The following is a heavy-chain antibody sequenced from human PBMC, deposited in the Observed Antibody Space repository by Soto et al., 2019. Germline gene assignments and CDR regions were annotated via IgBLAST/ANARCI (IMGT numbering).Heavy chain of an antibody. J-gene: IGHJ5*02. CDR3: ARGNVENWFGP. Sequence: GGSLRLSCTASGFNTRFYSMSWVRQTPGKGLEWVAALSRSGGATYYADSVRGRFTISRDASKDTLFLQMSSLRASDTAVYFCARGNVENWFGPWGQGTPVTVSS. CDR2: LSRSGGAT. CDR1: GFNTRFYS. V-gene: IGHV3-23*01.